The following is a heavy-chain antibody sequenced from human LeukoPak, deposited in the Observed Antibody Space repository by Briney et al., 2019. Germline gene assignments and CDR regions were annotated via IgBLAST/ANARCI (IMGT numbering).Heavy chain of an antibody. Sequence: ASVKVSCKASGGTLSSYAISWVRQAPGQGLEWMGGIIPIFGTANYAQKFQGRVTITTDESTSTAYMELSSLRSEDTAVYYCARVHVELENWFDPWGQGTLVTVSS. CDR3: ARVHVELENWFDP. CDR2: IIPIFGTA. D-gene: IGHD1-1*01. CDR1: GGTLSSYA. J-gene: IGHJ5*02. V-gene: IGHV1-69*05.